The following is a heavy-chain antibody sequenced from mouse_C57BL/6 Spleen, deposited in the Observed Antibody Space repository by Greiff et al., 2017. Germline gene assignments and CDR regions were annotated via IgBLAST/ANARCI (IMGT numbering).Heavy chain of an antibody. Sequence: QVQLQQSGAELVKPGASVKISCKASGYAFSSYWMNWVKQRPGEGLEWIGQIYPGDGDTNYNGKFKGKATLTVDQSSSTAYMQLNSLTSEDSAVYYCAREGYDGSWFAYWGQGTLVTVSA. V-gene: IGHV1-80*01. CDR1: GYAFSSYW. CDR2: IYPGDGDT. J-gene: IGHJ3*01. D-gene: IGHD2-2*01. CDR3: AREGYDGSWFAY.